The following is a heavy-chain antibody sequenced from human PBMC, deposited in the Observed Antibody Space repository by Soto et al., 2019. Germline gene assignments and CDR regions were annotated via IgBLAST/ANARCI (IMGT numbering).Heavy chain of an antibody. CDR3: ARGGLQPHHFSGRNPYSCYYGMDV. CDR2: IIPIFGTA. V-gene: IGHV1-69*13. D-gene: IGHD4-4*01. Sequence: SVQVSFKAYRRTFSSYAVSLVRRAPRQGLDRTGGIIPIFGTANYAQKFQGRVTITADESTSTAYMELSRLRSEDTAVYYCARGGLQPHHFSGRNPYSCYYGMDVWGQGTPVTGSS. J-gene: IGHJ6*01. CDR1: RRTFSSYA.